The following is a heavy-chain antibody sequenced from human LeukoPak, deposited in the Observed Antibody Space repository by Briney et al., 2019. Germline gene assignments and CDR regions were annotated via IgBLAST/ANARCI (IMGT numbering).Heavy chain of an antibody. Sequence: GGSLRLSCAASGINFNIYAMTWVRQAPGKGLQWVSGINDRGTYIYYADSVKGRFTISRDNSRNMLYLQMNSLRAEDTAVYYCARVGGGFWSGYYEGVYWGQGTLVTVSS. V-gene: IGHV3-23*01. CDR1: GINFNIYA. J-gene: IGHJ4*02. CDR3: ARVGGGFWSGYYEGVY. D-gene: IGHD3-3*01. CDR2: INDRGTYI.